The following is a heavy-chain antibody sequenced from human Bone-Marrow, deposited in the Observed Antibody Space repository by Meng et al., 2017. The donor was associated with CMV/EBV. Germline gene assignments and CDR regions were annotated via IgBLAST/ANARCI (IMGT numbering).Heavy chain of an antibody. D-gene: IGHD2-2*01. CDR1: GFTFDDYA. CDR2: ISWNSGSI. J-gene: IGHJ4*02. CDR3: AKDMSRVVVPAAIDY. V-gene: IGHV3-9*03. Sequence: SLKISCAASGFTFDDYAMHWVRQAPGKGLEWVSGISWNSGSIGYADSVKGRFTISRDNAKNSLYLQMNSLRAEDMALYYCAKDMSRVVVPAAIDYWGQGTLVTCFS.